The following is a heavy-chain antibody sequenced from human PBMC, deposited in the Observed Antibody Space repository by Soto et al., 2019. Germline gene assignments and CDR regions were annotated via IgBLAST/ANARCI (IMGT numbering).Heavy chain of an antibody. CDR1: GYTFTGYY. J-gene: IGHJ4*02. CDR3: ARDTGITMVRGVITTPYYFDY. V-gene: IGHV1-2*04. Sequence: ASVKVSCKASGYTFTGYYMHWVRQAPGQGLEWMGWINPNSGGTNYAQKFQGWVTMTRDTSISTAYMELSRLRSDDTAVYYCARDTGITMVRGVITTPYYFDYWGQGTLVTVSS. CDR2: INPNSGGT. D-gene: IGHD3-10*01.